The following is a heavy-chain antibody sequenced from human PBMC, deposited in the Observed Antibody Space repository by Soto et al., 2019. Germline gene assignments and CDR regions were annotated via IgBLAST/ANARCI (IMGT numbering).Heavy chain of an antibody. CDR3: ARVKGIAAAGTNYYYGMDV. Sequence: SETLSLTCAVYGGSFSGYYWSWIRQPPGKGLEWIGEINHSGSTNYNPSLKSRVTISVDTSKNQFSLKLSSVTAADTAVYYCARVKGIAAAGTNYYYGMDVWGQGTTVTVSS. D-gene: IGHD6-13*01. V-gene: IGHV4-34*01. CDR2: INHSGST. CDR1: GGSFSGYY. J-gene: IGHJ6*02.